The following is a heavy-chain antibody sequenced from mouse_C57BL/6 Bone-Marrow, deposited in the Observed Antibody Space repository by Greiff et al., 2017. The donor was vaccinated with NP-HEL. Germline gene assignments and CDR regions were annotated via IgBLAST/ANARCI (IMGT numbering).Heavy chain of an antibody. Sequence: EVKLMESGGGLVKPGGSLKLSCAASGFTFSDYGMHWVRQAPEKGLEWVAYISSGSSTIYYADTVKGRFTISRDNAKNTLFLQMTSLRSEDTAMYYCARSYYGNYWFAYWGQGTLVTVSA. J-gene: IGHJ3*01. CDR3: ARSYYGNYWFAY. V-gene: IGHV5-17*01. CDR1: GFTFSDYG. D-gene: IGHD2-1*01. CDR2: ISSGSSTI.